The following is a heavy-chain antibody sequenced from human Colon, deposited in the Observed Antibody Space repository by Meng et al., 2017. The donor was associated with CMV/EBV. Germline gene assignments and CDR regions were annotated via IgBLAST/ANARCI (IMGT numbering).Heavy chain of an antibody. J-gene: IGHJ5*02. CDR3: ARIRLVSGSGWYWFNP. CDR2: VDYSGSS. V-gene: IGHV4-59*01. D-gene: IGHD6-19*01. CDR1: GDSITTYY. Sequence: GSLRLSCTVSGDSITTYYWSWIRQPPGKGLEWIGYVDYSGSSNYNPSLKSRVTVSVDTSKNQFFLKLTPVTAADTAVYYCARIRLVSGSGWYWFNPWGQGTLVTVSS.